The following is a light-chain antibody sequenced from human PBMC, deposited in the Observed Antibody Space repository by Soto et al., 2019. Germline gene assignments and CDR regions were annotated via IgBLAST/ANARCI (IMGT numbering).Light chain of an antibody. Sequence: AIRMTQSPASFSSSTGDRVTITCRASQGISSYLAWYQQKPGQAPKLLIYGASTMPTGIPYRFGGSGSGTDFPLTISRLQPDDFATYYCQQYNSYSSTFGQGTKVDIK. CDR3: QQYNSYSST. CDR2: GAS. V-gene: IGKV1-8*01. J-gene: IGKJ1*01. CDR1: QGISSY.